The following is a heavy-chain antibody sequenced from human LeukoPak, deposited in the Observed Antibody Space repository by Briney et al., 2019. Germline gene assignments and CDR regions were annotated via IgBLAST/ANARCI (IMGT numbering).Heavy chain of an antibody. D-gene: IGHD2-15*01. CDR2: ISGDNPGT. CDR1: GFTFSTYA. CDR3: AKASVGHCSGAFCYHFDS. J-gene: IGHJ4*02. Sequence: GGSLRLSCEASGFTFSTYAMSGVRQTPGKGLEWVADISGDNPGTYHATSVRGRFTISRDNSKNTVHLQMNALRAEDAAIYYCAKASVGHCSGAFCYHFDSWGQGTLVTVSS. V-gene: IGHV3-23*01.